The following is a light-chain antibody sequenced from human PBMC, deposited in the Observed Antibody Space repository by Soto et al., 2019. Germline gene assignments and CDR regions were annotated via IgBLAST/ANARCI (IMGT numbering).Light chain of an antibody. CDR1: QSVSSY. Sequence: EIVLTQSPATLSLSPGERATLSCRASQSVSSYLAWYQQQPGQAPRLLIYDASNRATGIPARFSGSGSVTDFTLTIISLEPEDFAVYYCQQRSNWLLTFGGGTKVEIK. CDR3: QQRSNWLLT. CDR2: DAS. V-gene: IGKV3-11*01. J-gene: IGKJ4*01.